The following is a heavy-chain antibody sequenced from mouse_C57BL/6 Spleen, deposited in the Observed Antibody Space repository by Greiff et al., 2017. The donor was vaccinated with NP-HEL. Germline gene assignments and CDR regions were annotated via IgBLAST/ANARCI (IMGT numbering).Heavy chain of an antibody. Sequence: QVQLQQPGAELVRPGSSVKLSCKASGYTFTSYWMHWVKQRPIQGLEWIGNIDPSDSETHYNQKFKDKATLTVDKSSSTAYMQLSSLTSEDSAVYYCARAGLRRREYAMDYWGQGTSVTVSS. CDR3: ARAGLRRREYAMDY. CDR1: GYTFTSYW. J-gene: IGHJ4*01. CDR2: IDPSDSET. D-gene: IGHD2-2*01. V-gene: IGHV1-52*01.